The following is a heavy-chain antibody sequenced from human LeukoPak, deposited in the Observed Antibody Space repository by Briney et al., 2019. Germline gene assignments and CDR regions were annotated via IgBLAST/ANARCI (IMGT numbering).Heavy chain of an antibody. Sequence: ASVKVSCKASGYTFTCYYMHWVRQAPGQGLEWMGWINPNSGGTNYAQKFQGRVTMTRDTSISTAYMELSRLRSDDTAVYYCARDRVVAARKGKNWFDPWGQGTLVTVSS. CDR3: ARDRVVAARKGKNWFDP. CDR2: INPNSGGT. D-gene: IGHD2-15*01. CDR1: GYTFTCYY. V-gene: IGHV1-2*02. J-gene: IGHJ5*02.